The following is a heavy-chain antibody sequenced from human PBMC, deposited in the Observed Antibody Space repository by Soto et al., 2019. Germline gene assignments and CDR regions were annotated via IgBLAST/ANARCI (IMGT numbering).Heavy chain of an antibody. CDR3: ARDQLVGHWFDP. V-gene: IGHV4-30-2*01. CDR1: GGSISSGGYS. CDR2: IYHSGST. Sequence: QLQLQESGSGLVRPSQTLSLTCAVSGGSISSGGYSWNWIRQPPGKGLEWIGYIYHSGSTLYNPSRSSRGTISVDKSKNQFSLKLCSVPAADTAVYYCARDQLVGHWFDPWGQGTLVTVSS. D-gene: IGHD1-1*01. J-gene: IGHJ5*02.